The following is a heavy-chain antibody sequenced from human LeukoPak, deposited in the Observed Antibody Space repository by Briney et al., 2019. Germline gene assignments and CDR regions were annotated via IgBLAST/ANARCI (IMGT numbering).Heavy chain of an antibody. V-gene: IGHV3-7*01. J-gene: IGHJ4*02. Sequence: GGSLRLSCAASGFTFSSYWMSWVRQAPGKGLEWVANIKQDESEKYYVDSLKGRFTISRDNAKNSLYLQMNSLRGEDTAVYNCTRDRSRAEDDWGQGTLVTVSS. CDR3: TRDRSRAEDD. CDR2: IKQDESEK. D-gene: IGHD1-14*01. CDR1: GFTFSSYW.